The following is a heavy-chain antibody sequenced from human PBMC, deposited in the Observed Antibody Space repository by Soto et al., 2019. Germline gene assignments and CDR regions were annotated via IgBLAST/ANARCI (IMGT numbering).Heavy chain of an antibody. J-gene: IGHJ4*02. D-gene: IGHD4-17*01. CDR2: IIPILGIA. CDR1: GGTFSSYT. V-gene: IGHV1-69*02. CDR3: AKGLGWKDYGDYNFDY. Sequence: ASVKVSCKASGGTFSSYTISWVRQAPGQGLEWMGRIIPILGIANYAQKFQGRVTITADKSTSTAYMELSSLRSEDTAVYYCAKGLGWKDYGDYNFDYWGQGTLVTVSS.